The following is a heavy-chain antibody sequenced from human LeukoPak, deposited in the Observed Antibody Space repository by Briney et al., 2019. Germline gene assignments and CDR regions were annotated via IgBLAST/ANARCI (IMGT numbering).Heavy chain of an antibody. J-gene: IGHJ4*02. D-gene: IGHD3-22*01. CDR3: AKDYYDSSGYYYARPRGSAVLD. Sequence: GGSLRLSCAASGFAYNTYAMSWVRQAPGKGLEWVAAISGNGVNTYYADSVKGRFTISRDNSKDTLYLQMNSLRAEDTAVYYCAKDYYDSSGYYYARPRGSAVLDWGRGTLVTVSS. CDR2: ISGNGVNT. V-gene: IGHV3-23*01. CDR1: GFAYNTYA.